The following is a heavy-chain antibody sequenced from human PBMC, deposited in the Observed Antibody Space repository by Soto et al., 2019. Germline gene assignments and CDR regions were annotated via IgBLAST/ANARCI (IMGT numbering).Heavy chain of an antibody. V-gene: IGHV3-13*01. D-gene: IGHD3-10*01. CDR1: GFIFSNYD. Sequence: GGSLRPSCAASGFIFSNYDMHWVRQTTGKGLEWVSRIGIGGDTNYLGSVKGRFTISRENAKNSLFLQMNSLRAGDTAVYYCIRGLPGGFDPWGQGTLVTVSS. J-gene: IGHJ5*02. CDR2: IGIGGDT. CDR3: IRGLPGGFDP.